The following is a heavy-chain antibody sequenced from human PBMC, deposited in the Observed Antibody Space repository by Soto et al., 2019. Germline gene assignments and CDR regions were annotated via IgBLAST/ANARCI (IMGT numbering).Heavy chain of an antibody. D-gene: IGHD6-13*01. CDR1: GGTFSRHA. CDR2: IIPLFGTT. Sequence: QVQLVQSGSEVKMPGSSVKVSCKTSGGTFSRHAINWVRQAPGQGLEWMGGIIPLFGTTNYAQKFKGRGTISADESTSTAYMELSSLTSEAAAVYYCARAAIHGSSWYFWFDPSGQGTLVTVSS. CDR3: ARAAIHGSSWYFWFDP. V-gene: IGHV1-69*01. J-gene: IGHJ5*02.